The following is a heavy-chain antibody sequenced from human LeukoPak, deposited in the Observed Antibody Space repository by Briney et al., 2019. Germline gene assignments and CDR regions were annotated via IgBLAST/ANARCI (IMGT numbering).Heavy chain of an antibody. V-gene: IGHV3-11*01. CDR2: ISSSGSTI. CDR3: AKYLRIAVAKGGYYYYYMDV. Sequence: PGGSLRLSCAASGFTFSDYYMSWIRQAPGKGLEWVSYISSSGSTIYYADSVKGRFTISRDNAKNTLYLQMNSLRAEDTAVYYCAKYLRIAVAKGGYYYYYMDVWGKGTTVTVSS. J-gene: IGHJ6*03. CDR1: GFTFSDYY. D-gene: IGHD6-19*01.